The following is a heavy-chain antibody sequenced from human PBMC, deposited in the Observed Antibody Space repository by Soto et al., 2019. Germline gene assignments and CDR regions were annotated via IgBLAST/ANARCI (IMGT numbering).Heavy chain of an antibody. V-gene: IGHV1-18*01. CDR2: ISGYNGNT. Sequence: GASVKVSCKTSGYTFSSYGFSWVRQAPGQGLEWIGWISGYNGNTNYAQRFQGRVTMTTDTSTSTAYMELRSLRSDDTAVYYCAREGQIGYWGQGTLVTVST. CDR3: AREGQIGY. J-gene: IGHJ4*02. CDR1: GYTFSSYG.